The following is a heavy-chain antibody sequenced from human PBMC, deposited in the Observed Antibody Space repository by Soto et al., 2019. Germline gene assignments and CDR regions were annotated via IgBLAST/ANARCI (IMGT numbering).Heavy chain of an antibody. CDR2: IYYSEST. V-gene: IGHV4-31*03. Sequence: NPSETLSLTCTVSNGSTSSAGYYWSWIRQHPGKGLEWIGYIYYSESTYYNPSLKSRVTMSVDTSKNQFSLKLSSVTAADTAVYYCARTLLFLQWSYYFDYWGRGTLVTISS. J-gene: IGHJ4*02. D-gene: IGHD3-3*01. CDR1: NGSTSSAGYY. CDR3: ARTLLFLQWSYYFDY.